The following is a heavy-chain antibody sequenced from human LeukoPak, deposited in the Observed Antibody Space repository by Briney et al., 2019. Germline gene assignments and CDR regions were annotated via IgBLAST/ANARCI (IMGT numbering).Heavy chain of an antibody. CDR1: GFTFSSYA. V-gene: IGHV3-23*01. CDR2: ISGSGGST. Sequence: GGSLRLSCAPSGFTFSSYAMSWVRPAPGKGLEWVSAISGSGGSTYYADSVKGRLTISRDNSKNTLYLQMNSLRAEDTAVYYCARRANYDILTGQGYAFDIWGQGTMVTVSS. CDR3: ARRANYDILTGQGYAFDI. J-gene: IGHJ3*02. D-gene: IGHD3-9*01.